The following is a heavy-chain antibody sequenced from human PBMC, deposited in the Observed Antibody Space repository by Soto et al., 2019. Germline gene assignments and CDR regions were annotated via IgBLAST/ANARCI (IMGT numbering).Heavy chain of an antibody. V-gene: IGHV1-58*01. Sequence: SVKVSCKASGFTFTSSAVQWVRQARGQRLEWIGWIVIGSGNTNYAQKFQERVTITRDMSTSTAYMELSSLRSEDTAVYYCAADTAMESYYFDYWGQGTLVTVSS. CDR2: IVIGSGNT. CDR1: GFTFTSSA. J-gene: IGHJ4*02. D-gene: IGHD5-18*01. CDR3: AADTAMESYYFDY.